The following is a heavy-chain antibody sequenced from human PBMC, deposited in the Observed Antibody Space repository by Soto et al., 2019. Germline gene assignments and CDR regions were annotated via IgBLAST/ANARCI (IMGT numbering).Heavy chain of an antibody. CDR2: IFSDAER. V-gene: IGHV2-26*01. J-gene: IGHJ6*02. D-gene: IGHD2-8*01. CDR1: GFSLTTGRMG. CDR3: VRMNADSYQCYNAMDV. Sequence: QVTLKESGPVLVKPTETLTLTCTVSGFSLTTGRMGVRWIRQPPGKALEWLAHIFSDAERSYSTSMQSRLTSSKDTSGSQVVLSMTNVDPVHTGTYYCVRMNADSYQCYNAMDVWSHGTTVTVAS.